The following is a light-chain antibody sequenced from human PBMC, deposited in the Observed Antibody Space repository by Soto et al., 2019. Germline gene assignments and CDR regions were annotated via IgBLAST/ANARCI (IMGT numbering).Light chain of an antibody. CDR3: QQCRNWPLT. J-gene: IGKJ4*01. Sequence: VMTQSPATLSVSPGESVTLSCRASQSVSSNLAWYQQKPGQAPRLLIYGASNRATGISARFSGSGYGTKFTLTISSLQSEDFAVYFCQQCRNWPLTFGGGTKV. V-gene: IGKV3-15*01. CDR2: GAS. CDR1: QSVSSN.